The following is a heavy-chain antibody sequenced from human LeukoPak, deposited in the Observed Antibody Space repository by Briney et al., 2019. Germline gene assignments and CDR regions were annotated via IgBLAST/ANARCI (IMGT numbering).Heavy chain of an antibody. J-gene: IGHJ4*02. V-gene: IGHV1-46*01. CDR3: ARDQRGSSSWESYFDY. CDR1: GYTFTSYY. D-gene: IGHD6-13*01. Sequence: ASVKVSCKASGYTFTSYYMHWVRQAPGQGLEWMGIISPSDGTTSYAQSFQGRVTMTRDMSTSTVFMELSTLRSEDTAIYYCARDQRGSSSWESYFDYWGQGTLVTVSS. CDR2: ISPSDGTT.